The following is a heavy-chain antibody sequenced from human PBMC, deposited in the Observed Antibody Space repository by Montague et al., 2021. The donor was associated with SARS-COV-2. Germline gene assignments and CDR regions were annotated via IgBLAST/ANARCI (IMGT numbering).Heavy chain of an antibody. CDR3: ARAVSVRRAVSWFDP. J-gene: IGHJ5*02. CDR2: IYYSGGA. Sequence: SETLSLTCSVSAGSISGHYPAWIRQPPGKGLEWIAYIYYSGGALYKPSXXSRVTMSVGTSNNQFSLNLTSVTPADTAVYYCARAVSVRRAVSWFDPWGQGVLVTVSS. V-gene: IGHV4-59*11. CDR1: AGSISGHY. D-gene: IGHD3-10*01.